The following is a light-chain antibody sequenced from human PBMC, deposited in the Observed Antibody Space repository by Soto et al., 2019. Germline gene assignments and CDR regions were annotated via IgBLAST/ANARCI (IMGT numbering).Light chain of an antibody. CDR1: QSISSY. J-gene: IGKJ3*01. CDR3: QQSYSSPFT. V-gene: IGKV1-39*01. CDR2: AAS. Sequence: DIQMTQSPSSLSASVGDRVTITCRASQSISSYLNWYQQKPGKAPNLLIYAASSLQSGVPSKFSGSGSGKDFTLTISSLQPEEFATYYCQQSYSSPFTFGPGTKVDIK.